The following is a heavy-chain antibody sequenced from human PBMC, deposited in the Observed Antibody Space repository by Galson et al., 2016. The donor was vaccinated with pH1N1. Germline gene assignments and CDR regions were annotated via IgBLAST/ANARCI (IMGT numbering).Heavy chain of an antibody. CDR2: IKENGSEK. J-gene: IGHJ4*02. D-gene: IGHD3-16*01. Sequence: SLRLSCAASGFTFSHYWMSWVRQAPGKGLEWVANIKENGSEKYYLDSVKGRFTISRDNAKYSVSLQLDSLRAEDTAVYYCAGHLFSASESPFEYWGQGALVTVSS. V-gene: IGHV3-7*01. CDR3: AGHLFSASESPFEY. CDR1: GFTFSHYW.